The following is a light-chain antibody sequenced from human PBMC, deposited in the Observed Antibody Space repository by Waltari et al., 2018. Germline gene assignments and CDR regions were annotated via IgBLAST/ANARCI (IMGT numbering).Light chain of an antibody. J-gene: IGLJ3*02. Sequence: QSALTQPASVSGSPGQSITIPCTGTNSDVGGYNSVSWYQQHPGKAPQFMISNVTKRPSGVSDRFSGSKAGSTASLTISGLQTEDEADYYCSSFTSSTTWVFGGGTKLTVL. CDR1: NSDVGGYNS. CDR2: NVT. V-gene: IGLV2-14*03. CDR3: SSFTSSTTWV.